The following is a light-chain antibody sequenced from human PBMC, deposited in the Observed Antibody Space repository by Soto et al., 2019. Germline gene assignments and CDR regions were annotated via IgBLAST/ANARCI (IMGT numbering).Light chain of an antibody. V-gene: IGLV2-14*01. CDR1: SSDVGAFNY. J-gene: IGLJ1*01. CDR3: CSYARGSLYV. Sequence: QSALTQPASVSGSPGQSITISCTGTSSDVGAFNYVSWYLQYPGKAPKLMIYDVGNRPSGVSNRFSGSKSGNTASLTISGLQAEDEADYYCCSYARGSLYVFGTGTKLNVL. CDR2: DVG.